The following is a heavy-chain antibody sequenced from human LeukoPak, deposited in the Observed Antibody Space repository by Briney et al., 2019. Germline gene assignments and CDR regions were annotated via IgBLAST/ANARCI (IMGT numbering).Heavy chain of an antibody. V-gene: IGHV3-9*01. CDR2: ISWNSASI. CDR1: GFTFDDYA. CDR3: VSEKYYYDSSGYHRYYFDY. D-gene: IGHD3-22*01. Sequence: PGRSLRLSCAASGFTFDDYAMHWVRQVPGKGLDWVSGISWNSASIGYADSVKGRFTISRDNAKNSLYLQMNSLRAEDTALYYCVSEKYYYDSSGYHRYYFDYWGQGALVTVSS. J-gene: IGHJ4*02.